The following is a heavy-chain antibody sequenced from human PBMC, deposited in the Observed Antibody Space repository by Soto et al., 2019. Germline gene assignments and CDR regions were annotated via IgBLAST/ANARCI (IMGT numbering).Heavy chain of an antibody. CDR2: ICSDGSDK. CDR1: GITFRNFG. V-gene: IGHV3-30*18. CDR3: AKGSEVARQELDY. D-gene: IGHD2-15*01. Sequence: QVQLVESGGGVVEPGRSPRLYCAASGITFRNFGMHWVRQAPGKGLEWVAAICSDGSDKYYSESVKGRFTISRDNSKNTLFLQMNSLRVEDTAVYYCAKGSEVARQELDYWGQGTLVTVSS. J-gene: IGHJ4*02.